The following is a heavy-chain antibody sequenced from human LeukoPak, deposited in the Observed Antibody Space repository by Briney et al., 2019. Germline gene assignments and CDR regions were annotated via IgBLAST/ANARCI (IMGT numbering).Heavy chain of an antibody. CDR2: ISAYNGNT. CDR3: AREGYYDILTGYLSIEDY. D-gene: IGHD3-9*01. CDR1: GYTFTSYG. J-gene: IGHJ4*02. Sequence: ASVKVSCKASGYTFTSYGISWVRQAPGQGLEWMGWISAYNGNTNYAQKLQGRVTMTTDTSTSTAYMELRSLGSDDTAVYYCAREGYYDILTGYLSIEDYWGQGTLVTVSS. V-gene: IGHV1-18*01.